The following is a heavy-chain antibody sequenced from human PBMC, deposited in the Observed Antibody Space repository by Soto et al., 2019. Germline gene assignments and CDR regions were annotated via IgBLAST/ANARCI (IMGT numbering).Heavy chain of an antibody. CDR1: GGSFSGYY. CDR2: INDRGSI. D-gene: IGHD3-9*01. J-gene: IGHJ2*01. Sequence: QVQLQQWGAGPLRPLETLSLTCGVSGGSFSGYYWAWIRQSPGKGLEWIGEINDRGSINYNPSLKSRVSISVDTSKKPYSLNLSSVTAADTAVYYCARESHDILTGPPWVWYFDLWGRGTLVTVSS. V-gene: IGHV4-34*01. CDR3: ARESHDILTGPPWVWYFDL.